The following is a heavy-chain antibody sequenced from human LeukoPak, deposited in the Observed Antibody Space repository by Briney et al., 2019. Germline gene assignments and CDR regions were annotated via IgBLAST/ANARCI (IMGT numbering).Heavy chain of an antibody. CDR1: GFTFSTYS. V-gene: IGHV3-21*01. CDR2: ISSSSDYI. CDR3: ATADGII. Sequence: GSLRLSCAASGFTFSTYSMNWVRQAPGEGLEWVSSISSSSDYIYYADSVKGRFTISRDNAKNSLYLHMNSLSAEDTAVYYCATADGIIWGQGTVVIVSS. J-gene: IGHJ3*02.